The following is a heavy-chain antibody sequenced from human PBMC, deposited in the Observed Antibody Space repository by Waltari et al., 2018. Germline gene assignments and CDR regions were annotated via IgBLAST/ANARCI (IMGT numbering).Heavy chain of an antibody. V-gene: IGHV3-21*01. D-gene: IGHD6-13*01. Sequence: EVQLVESGGGLVKPGGSLRVSCAASGFSFSTYTMNWVRQAPGKGLEWVASISDNSVFIYYCKSVKGRFTISRDNVKTSVSLQMSSLRAYDSAVYYCARVVSAAGTLYQFDYWGQGTLVTVSS. CDR3: ARVVSAAGTLYQFDY. CDR2: ISDNSVFI. J-gene: IGHJ4*02. CDR1: GFSFSTYT.